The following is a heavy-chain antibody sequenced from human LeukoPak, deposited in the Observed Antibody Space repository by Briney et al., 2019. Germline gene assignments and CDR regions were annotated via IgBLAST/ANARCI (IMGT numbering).Heavy chain of an antibody. V-gene: IGHV3-53*01. CDR2: IYSGGST. D-gene: IGHD1-26*01. CDR1: GFTVSNNY. CDR3: ARDWSSEWEQLTDYDAVDI. Sequence: GGSLRLSCAASGFTVSNNYINWVRQAPGKGLEWVSVIYSGGSTYCTDSVKGRFTISRDNSKNTLYLQMNSLRAEDTAVYYCARDWSSEWEQLTDYDAVDIWGQGTMVTVSS. J-gene: IGHJ3*02.